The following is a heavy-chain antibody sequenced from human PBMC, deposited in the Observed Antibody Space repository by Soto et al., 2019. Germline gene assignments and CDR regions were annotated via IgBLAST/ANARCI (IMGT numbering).Heavy chain of an antibody. Sequence: SETLSLTCTVSGGSIANNNYFWGWVRQPPGKGLEWIGSAAYSGGTYKNPSLKSRVTVSVDTSKNQFSLKLTSVTAADTAVYYCAKVVVGATSHSDFDSWGQGTLVTVSS. J-gene: IGHJ4*02. D-gene: IGHD2-15*01. CDR2: AAYSGGT. CDR1: GGSIANNNYF. CDR3: AKVVVGATSHSDFDS. V-gene: IGHV4-39*01.